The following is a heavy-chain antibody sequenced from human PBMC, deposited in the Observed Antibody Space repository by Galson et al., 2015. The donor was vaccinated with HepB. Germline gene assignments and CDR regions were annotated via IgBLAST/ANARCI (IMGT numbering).Heavy chain of an antibody. CDR3: ARGATYYYDSSGYYSGVDY. CDR2: IYPGDSDT. J-gene: IGHJ4*02. D-gene: IGHD3-22*01. V-gene: IGHV5-51*01. Sequence: QSGAEVKKPGEFLKISCKGSGYSFTSYWIGWVRQMPGKGLEWMGIIYPGDSDTRYSPSFQGQVTISADKSISTAYLQMNSLRAEDTAVYYCARGATYYYDSSGYYSGVDYWGQGTLVTVSS. CDR1: GYSFTSYW.